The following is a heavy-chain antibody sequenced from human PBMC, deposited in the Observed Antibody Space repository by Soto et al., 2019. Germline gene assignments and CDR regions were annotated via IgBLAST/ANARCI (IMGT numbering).Heavy chain of an antibody. J-gene: IGHJ5*02. Sequence: PGGSLRLSCAASGFTFCSYAMHWVRQAPGKGLEWVAVISYDGSNKYYADSVKGRFTISRDNSKNTLYLQMNSLRAEDTAVYYCARDLNYDILTGSGGLDPWGQGTLVTVSS. D-gene: IGHD3-9*01. CDR3: ARDLNYDILTGSGGLDP. V-gene: IGHV3-30-3*01. CDR1: GFTFCSYA. CDR2: ISYDGSNK.